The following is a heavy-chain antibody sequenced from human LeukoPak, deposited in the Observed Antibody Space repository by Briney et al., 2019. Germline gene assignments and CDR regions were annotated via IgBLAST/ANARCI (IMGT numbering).Heavy chain of an antibody. J-gene: IGHJ4*02. V-gene: IGHV4-59*11. Sequence: XSRHYWXWIRQPPGKGLEWIGYIYYSGSTNYNPSLKSRVTISVDTSKNQFSLKLSSVTAADTAVYYCARTAVGATYYFDYWGQGTLVTVSS. D-gene: IGHD1-26*01. CDR3: ARTAVGATYYFDY. CDR1: XSRHY. CDR2: IYYSGST.